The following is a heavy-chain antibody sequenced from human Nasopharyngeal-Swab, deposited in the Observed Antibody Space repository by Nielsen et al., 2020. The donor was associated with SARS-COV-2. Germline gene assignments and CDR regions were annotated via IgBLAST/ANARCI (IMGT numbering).Heavy chain of an antibody. V-gene: IGHV3-74*01. Sequence: GGSLRLSCAASGFTFSSYWMHWVRQAPGKGLVWVSRINSDGSSTSYADSVKGRFTISRDNAKNSLYLQMNSLGAEDTAVYYCARVFGWELLRDGFDYWGQGTLVTVSS. CDR1: GFTFSSYW. J-gene: IGHJ4*02. CDR2: INSDGSST. CDR3: ARVFGWELLRDGFDY. D-gene: IGHD1-26*01.